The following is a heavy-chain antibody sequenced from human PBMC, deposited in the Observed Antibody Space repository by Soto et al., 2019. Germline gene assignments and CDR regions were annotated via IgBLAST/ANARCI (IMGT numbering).Heavy chain of an antibody. CDR3: ARLAVVVVAAKYYYYGMDV. D-gene: IGHD2-15*01. J-gene: IGHJ6*02. Sequence: SETLSLTCTVSGGSISSSSYYWGWIRQPPGKGLEWVGSIYYSGSTYYNPSLKSRVTISVDTSKNQFSLKLSSVTAADTAVYYCARLAVVVVAAKYYYYGMDVWGQGTTVTVSS. CDR2: IYYSGST. V-gene: IGHV4-39*01. CDR1: GGSISSSSYY.